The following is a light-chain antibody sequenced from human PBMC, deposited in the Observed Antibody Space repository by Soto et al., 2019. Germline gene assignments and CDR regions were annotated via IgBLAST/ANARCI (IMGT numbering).Light chain of an antibody. CDR2: DAS. CDR3: QPRRNWTPST. CDR1: QSVSSY. J-gene: IGKJ2*01. Sequence: EIVLTQSPATLSLSPGERATLSCRASQSVSSYLAWYQQKPGQAPRLLIYDASNRATGIPARFSGSGSGTDFHLTISSLEPEDFAVYYCQPRRNWTPSTFGQGTKLEIK. V-gene: IGKV3-11*01.